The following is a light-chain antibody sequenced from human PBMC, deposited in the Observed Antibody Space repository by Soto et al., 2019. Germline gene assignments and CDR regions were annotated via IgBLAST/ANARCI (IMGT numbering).Light chain of an antibody. CDR2: HVS. J-gene: IGLJ1*01. V-gene: IGLV2-14*01. CDR1: SSDVGGYNY. Sequence: QSSLTQPASVSGPPGQSITISCTGTSSDVGGYNYVSWYQQYPGKAPKLMIYHVSNRPSGVSNRFSGSKSGNSASLTISGLQAEDEADSYCSSYSSTSTYVFGTGTKVTVL. CDR3: SSYSSTSTYV.